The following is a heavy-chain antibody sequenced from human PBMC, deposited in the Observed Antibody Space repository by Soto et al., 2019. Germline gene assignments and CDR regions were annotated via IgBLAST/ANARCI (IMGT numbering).Heavy chain of an antibody. CDR3: AREKYSSGWYPDYYYYYGMDV. J-gene: IGHJ6*02. CDR2: INPNSGGT. CDR1: GYTFTGYY. V-gene: IGHV1-2*04. D-gene: IGHD6-19*01. Sequence: ASVKVSCKASGYTFTGYYMHWVRQAPGQGLEWMGWINPNSGGTNYAQKFQGWVTMTRDTSISTAYMELSRLRSDDTAVNYCAREKYSSGWYPDYYYYYGMDVWGQGTTVTVSS.